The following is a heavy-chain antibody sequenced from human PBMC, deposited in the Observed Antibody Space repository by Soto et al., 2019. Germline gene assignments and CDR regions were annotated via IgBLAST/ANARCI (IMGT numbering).Heavy chain of an antibody. CDR3: AREGVPYSYAKNWFDP. J-gene: IGHJ5*02. CDR1: VGTFSSYA. D-gene: IGHD5-18*01. CDR2: IIPIFGTA. Sequence: SVKVSCKASVGTFSSYAISWVRQAPGQGLEWMGGIIPIFGTANYAQKFQGRVTITADESTSTAYMELSSLRSEDTAVYYCAREGVPYSYAKNWFDPWGQGTLVTVSS. V-gene: IGHV1-69*13.